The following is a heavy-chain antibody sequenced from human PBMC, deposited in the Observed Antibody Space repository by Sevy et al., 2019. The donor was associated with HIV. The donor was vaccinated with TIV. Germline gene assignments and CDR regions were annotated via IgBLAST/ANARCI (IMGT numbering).Heavy chain of an antibody. D-gene: IGHD6-13*01. V-gene: IGHV1-69*13. Sequence: ASVKVSCKASGRTFRNYALSWVRQAPGQGLEWMGGIIPMFETANYVQKFQGRVTITADESTNTAYMELSSLRSEDTAIYYYARSISWYAPFDSWGQGTLVTVSS. CDR1: GRTFRNYA. J-gene: IGHJ4*02. CDR3: ARSISWYAPFDS. CDR2: IIPMFETA.